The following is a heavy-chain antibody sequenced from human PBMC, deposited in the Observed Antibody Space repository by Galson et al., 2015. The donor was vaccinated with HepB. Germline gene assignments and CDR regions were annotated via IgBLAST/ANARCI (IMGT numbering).Heavy chain of an antibody. CDR3: ARDSLRHRIAAAGRLYYYYYGMDV. Sequence: SLRLSCAASGFTFSSYGMHWVRQAPGKGLEWVAVIWYDGSNKYYADSVKGRFTISRDNSKNTLYLQMNSLRAEDTAVYYCARDSLRHRIAAAGRLYYYYYGMDVWGQGTTVTVSS. V-gene: IGHV3-33*01. CDR1: GFTFSSYG. J-gene: IGHJ6*02. CDR2: IWYDGSNK. D-gene: IGHD6-13*01.